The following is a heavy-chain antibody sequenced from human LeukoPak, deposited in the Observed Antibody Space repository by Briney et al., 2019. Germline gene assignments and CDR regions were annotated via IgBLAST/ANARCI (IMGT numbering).Heavy chain of an antibody. J-gene: IGHJ4*02. Sequence: RGSLRLSCAASGSTFSSYSMNWVRQAPGKGLEWVSSISSSSSYIYYADSVKGRFTISRDNAKNSLYLQMNSLRAEDTAVYYCARQWLVTGGNDYWGQGTLVTVSS. V-gene: IGHV3-21*01. CDR1: GSTFSSYS. CDR3: ARQWLVTGGNDY. CDR2: ISSSSSYI. D-gene: IGHD6-19*01.